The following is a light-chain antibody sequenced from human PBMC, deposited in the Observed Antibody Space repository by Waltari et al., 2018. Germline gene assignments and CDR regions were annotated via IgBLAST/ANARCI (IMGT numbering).Light chain of an antibody. CDR1: IEPTMNY. CDR3: QQYGSSGLYT. CDR2: VAS. V-gene: IGKV3-20*01. Sequence: SAPRTFRASIEPTMNYFAGKQQNSGPAPSLLIYVASSRAAGIPDRVNGSGSGTDFTRTISILEPEDFAVYDCQQYGSSGLYTFGQGTKLEIK. J-gene: IGKJ2*01.